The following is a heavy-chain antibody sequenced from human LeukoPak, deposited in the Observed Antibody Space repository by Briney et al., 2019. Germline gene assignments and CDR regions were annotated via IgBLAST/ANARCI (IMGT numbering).Heavy chain of an antibody. Sequence: GGSLRLSCAASGFTFSDYSMNSVRQAPGNGLESISYIGIDSGNTNYADSVKGRFTISGDKAKNSLYLQMNSLRVDDTAVYYCARDYKYAFDNWGQGTLVTVSS. CDR3: ARDYKYAFDN. D-gene: IGHD5-24*01. CDR2: IGIDSGNT. CDR1: GFTFSDYS. V-gene: IGHV3-48*01. J-gene: IGHJ4*02.